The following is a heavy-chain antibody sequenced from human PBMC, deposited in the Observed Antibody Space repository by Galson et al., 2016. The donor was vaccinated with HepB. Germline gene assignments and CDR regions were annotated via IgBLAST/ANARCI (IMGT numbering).Heavy chain of an antibody. V-gene: IGHV1-69*13. Sequence: SVKVSCKASGGSFSNYRIDWVRQAPGQGLEWMGGIIPVSHTANYAQKFQVRVTITADESTSSSYMEVSGLKSQDTAVYYCARGGPSNQALLFPEPLRTWGQGTLVTVSS. J-gene: IGHJ4*02. D-gene: IGHD2-21*02. CDR3: ARGGPSNQALLFPEPLRT. CDR1: GGSFSNYR. CDR2: IIPVSHTA.